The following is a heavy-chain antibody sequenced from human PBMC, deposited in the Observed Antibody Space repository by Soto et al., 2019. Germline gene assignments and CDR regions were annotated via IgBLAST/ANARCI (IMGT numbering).Heavy chain of an antibody. V-gene: IGHV4-31*03. Sequence: SETLSLTCTVSGGSISSGGYYWSWIRQHPGKGLEWIGYIYYSGSTYYNPSLKSRVTISVDTSKNQFSLKLSSVTAADTAVYYCARALGEAVAAPLLYNWFDPWGQGTLVTVSS. CDR2: IYYSGST. CDR3: ARALGEAVAAPLLYNWFDP. CDR1: GGSISSGGYY. D-gene: IGHD6-19*01. J-gene: IGHJ5*02.